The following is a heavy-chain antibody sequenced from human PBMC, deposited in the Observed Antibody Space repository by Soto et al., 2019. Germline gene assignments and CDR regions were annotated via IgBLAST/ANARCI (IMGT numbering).Heavy chain of an antibody. V-gene: IGHV3-23*01. CDR1: GFTFSSYA. Sequence: EVQLLESGGGLVQPGGSLRISCAASGFTFSSYAMSCVRQAPGKGLEWVSAISGSGGSTYYVDSVRGRFTISRDNSKNTLYLQMNSLRAEDTAVYDCARNCSSTSCINYWGQGTLVTVS. D-gene: IGHD2-2*01. J-gene: IGHJ4*02. CDR3: ARNCSSTSCINY. CDR2: ISGSGGST.